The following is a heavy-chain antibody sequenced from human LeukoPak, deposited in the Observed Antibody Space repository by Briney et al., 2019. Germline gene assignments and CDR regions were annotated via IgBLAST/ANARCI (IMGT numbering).Heavy chain of an antibody. J-gene: IGHJ5*02. CDR2: INPNSGGT. CDR1: GYTFTGYY. D-gene: IGHD3-22*01. V-gene: IGHV1-2*04. CDR3: ARDSSSGFYDNWFDP. Sequence: ASVKVSCKASGYTFTGYYMHWVRQAPGQGLEWMGWINPNSGGTNYAQKFQGWVTMTRDTSISTAYLELSSLTSDDTAVYYCARDSSSGFYDNWFDPWGQGTLVTVSS.